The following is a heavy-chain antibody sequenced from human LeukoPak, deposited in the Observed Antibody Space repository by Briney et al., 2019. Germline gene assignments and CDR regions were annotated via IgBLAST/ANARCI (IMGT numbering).Heavy chain of an antibody. CDR3: AKSSPPPINY. J-gene: IGHJ4*02. CDR1: GFTFSSYG. D-gene: IGHD1-14*01. CDR2: ICGRRGST. Sequence: GGSLRLSCAASGFTFSSYGMSWVRQAPGKGLEWVSAICGRRGSTYYADSVKGRFTISRDNSKNTLYLQMNSLRAEDTAVYYCAKSSPPPINYWGQGTLATVSS. V-gene: IGHV3-23*01.